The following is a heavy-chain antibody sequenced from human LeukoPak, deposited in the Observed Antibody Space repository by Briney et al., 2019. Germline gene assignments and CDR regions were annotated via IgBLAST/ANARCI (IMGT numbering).Heavy chain of an antibody. V-gene: IGHV3-23*01. Sequence: GGSLRLSCAASGFTFSSYAMSWVRQAPGKGLEWVSVISGGGGRTYYGDSVKGRFTISRDNSKNTVYLQMNSLRAEDTAVYYCAKDVRDIVVLIDTYMYWGQGTLVTVSS. D-gene: IGHD2-21*01. CDR3: AKDVRDIVVLIDTYMY. CDR1: GFTFSSYA. CDR2: ISGGGGRT. J-gene: IGHJ4*02.